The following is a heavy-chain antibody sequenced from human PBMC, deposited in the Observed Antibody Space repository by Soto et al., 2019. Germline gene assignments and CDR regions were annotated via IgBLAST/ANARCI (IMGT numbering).Heavy chain of an antibody. D-gene: IGHD3-10*01. CDR1: GFTFSDYY. CDR3: ARDSTYYYGSGSYYNVQDYYGMDV. CDR2: ISSSGSTI. J-gene: IGHJ6*02. Sequence: GGSLRLSCAASGFTFSDYYMSWIRQAPGKGLEWVSYISSSGSTIYYADSVKGRFTISRDNAKNSLYLQMNSLRAEDTAVYYCARDSTYYYGSGSYYNVQDYYGMDVWGQGTTVTVSS. V-gene: IGHV3-11*01.